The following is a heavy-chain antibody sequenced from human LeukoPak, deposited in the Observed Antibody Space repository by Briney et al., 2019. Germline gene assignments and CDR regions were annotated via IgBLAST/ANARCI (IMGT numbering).Heavy chain of an antibody. J-gene: IGHJ4*02. CDR1: GFTLSGFW. Sequence: RGSLRLSCAASGFTLSGFWMNWVRQAPGKGLEWVANIKYDGSEKNYVDSVKGRFTISRDNAKNSLYLQMNSLRAEDTAVYYCARRNLLDSWGQGTLVTVSS. CDR3: ARRNLLDS. CDR2: IKYDGSEK. V-gene: IGHV3-7*01.